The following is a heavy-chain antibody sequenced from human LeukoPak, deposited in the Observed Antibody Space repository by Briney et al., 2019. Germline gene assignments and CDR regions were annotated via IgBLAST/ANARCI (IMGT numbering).Heavy chain of an antibody. CDR3: AKEEFDY. CDR1: GFTFSSYG. CDR2: ISYDGSNK. Sequence: GGSLRLSCAASGFTFSSYGMHWVRQAPGKGLEWVAVISYDGSNKYYADSVKGRFTISRDNSKNTLYLQMNSLRAEDTAVYYCAKEEFDYWGQGTLVTVSS. V-gene: IGHV3-30*18. J-gene: IGHJ4*02.